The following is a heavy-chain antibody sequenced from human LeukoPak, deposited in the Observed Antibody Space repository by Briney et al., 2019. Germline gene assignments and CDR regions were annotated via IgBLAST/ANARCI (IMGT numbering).Heavy chain of an antibody. CDR2: INPSSGST. D-gene: IGHD2-2*01. CDR3: ARTPYCSSSTCPEVHFDY. Sequence: ASVKVSCKASGYTLTSYYMHWVRQAPGQGLEWRGTINPSSGSTWYAQKVQGRVTMTRDTATSIVYMELSSLRSEHTAVYFCARTPYCSSSTCPEVHFDYWGQGNLVTVSS. J-gene: IGHJ4*02. CDR1: GYTLTSYY. V-gene: IGHV1-46*01.